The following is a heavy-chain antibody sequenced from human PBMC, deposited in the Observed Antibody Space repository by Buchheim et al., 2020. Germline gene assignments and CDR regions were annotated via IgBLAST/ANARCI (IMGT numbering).Heavy chain of an antibody. J-gene: IGHJ6*02. CDR2: IYYSGAT. CDR1: GGSISSGDSY. V-gene: IGHV4-30-4*01. D-gene: IGHD2-2*01. CDR3: ARDSKVGVVHGLDV. Sequence: QVHLQESGPGLVKPSQTLSLTCTVSGGSISSGDSYWTWIRQPPGKGLEWIGYIYYSGATYYNPSLESRVTISLDTSKNQFSLKVNSVNAADTAVYYCARDSKVGVVHGLDVWGQGTT.